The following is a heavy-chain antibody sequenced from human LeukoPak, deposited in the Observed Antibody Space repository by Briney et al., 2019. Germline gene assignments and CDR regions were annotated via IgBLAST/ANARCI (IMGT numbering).Heavy chain of an antibody. V-gene: IGHV1-69*01. J-gene: IGHJ4*02. CDR3: ATSPLKRNAYCSSTSCWFFDY. CDR2: IIPIFGTA. D-gene: IGHD2-2*01. CDR1: GGTFSSYA. Sequence: SVKVSCXASGGTFSSYAISWVRRAPGQGLEWMGGIIPIFGTANYAQKFQGRVTITADESTSTAYMELSSLRSEDTAVYYCATSPLKRNAYCSSTSCWFFDYWGQGTLVTVSS.